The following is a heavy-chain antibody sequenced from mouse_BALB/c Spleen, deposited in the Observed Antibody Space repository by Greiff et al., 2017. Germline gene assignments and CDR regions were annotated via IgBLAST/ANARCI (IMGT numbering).Heavy chain of an antibody. V-gene: IGHV5-6-5*01. CDR2: ISSGGST. CDR1: GFTFSSYA. Sequence: EVKLMESGGGLVKPGGSLKLSCAASGFTFSSYAMSWVRQTPEKRLEWVASISSGGSTYYPDSVKGRFTISRDNARNILYLQMSSLRSEDTAMYYCARGGYYYGSRGYYAMDYWGQGTSVTVSS. D-gene: IGHD1-1*01. J-gene: IGHJ4*01. CDR3: ARGGYYYGSRGYYAMDY.